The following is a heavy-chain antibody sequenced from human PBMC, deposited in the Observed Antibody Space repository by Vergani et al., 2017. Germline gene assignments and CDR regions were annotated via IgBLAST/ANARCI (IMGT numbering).Heavy chain of an antibody. CDR2: ISYDGSNK. V-gene: IGHV3-30-3*01. CDR3: ARDWGPWDIVVVANY. Sequence: QVQLVESGGGVVQPGRSLRLSCAASGCTFSSYAMHWVRQAPGNGLEWVAVISYDGSNKYYADSVKGRFTISRDNSKNTLYLQMNSLRAEDTAVYYCARDWGPWDIVVVANYWGQGTLVTVSS. CDR1: GCTFSSYA. J-gene: IGHJ4*02. D-gene: IGHD2-2*01.